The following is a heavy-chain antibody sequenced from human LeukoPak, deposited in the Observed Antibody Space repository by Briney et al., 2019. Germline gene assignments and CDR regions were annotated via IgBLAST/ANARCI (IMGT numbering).Heavy chain of an antibody. CDR3: ARLPSYYDSSGNDY. Sequence: PSETLSLTCTVSGGSISSYYWSWIRQPPGKGLXXXGYIYYSGSTNYNPSLKSRVTISVDTSKNQFSLKLSSVTAADTAVYYCARLPSYYDSSGNDYWGQGTLVTVSS. D-gene: IGHD3-22*01. CDR2: IYYSGST. V-gene: IGHV4-59*08. J-gene: IGHJ4*02. CDR1: GGSISSYY.